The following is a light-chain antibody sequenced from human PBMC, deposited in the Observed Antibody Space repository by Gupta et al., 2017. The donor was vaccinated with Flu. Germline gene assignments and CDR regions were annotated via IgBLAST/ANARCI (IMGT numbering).Light chain of an antibody. CDR3: SSFTSRSTLV. CDR2: EVS. V-gene: IGLV2-14*01. CDR1: SRDVGGYKF. J-gene: IGLJ1*01. Sequence: QSALTQPASVSGSPGQSITISCTGTSRDVGGYKFVSWYQQHPGKASKLMIYEVSNRPSGVATRFSGSTSGNTASLTISGLQAEDAADYYCSSFTSRSTLVVGTGTKVTVV.